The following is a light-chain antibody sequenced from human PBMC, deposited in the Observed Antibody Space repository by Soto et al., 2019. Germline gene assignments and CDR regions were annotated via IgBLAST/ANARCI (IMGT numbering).Light chain of an antibody. CDR2: DAS. CDR3: QQHAELPLT. V-gene: IGKV1-33*01. Sequence: DIQMTQSPSSLSASVGDRVIITCQASQDIGTYLAWYQQKSGKAPTLLIYDASYLETGVPSRFSGRGSVTEFTFTISSLQPEDLATYYCQQHAELPLTFGRGTKIDIK. CDR1: QDIGTY. J-gene: IGKJ4*01.